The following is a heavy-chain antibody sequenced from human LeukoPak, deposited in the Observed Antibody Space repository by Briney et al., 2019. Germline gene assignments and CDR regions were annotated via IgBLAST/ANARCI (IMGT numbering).Heavy chain of an antibody. CDR1: GYSISSGSY. J-gene: IGHJ4*02. D-gene: IGHD1-26*01. CDR2: VSHSGNT. Sequence: SETLSLTCAVSGYSISSGSYWGWFRPPPGKGLEWLGSVSHSGNTYYNPSLKSRVTISVDTSKNHFSPKVTSATAADTAVYYCARSSGNSWGQGTLVIVSS. CDR3: ARSSGNS. V-gene: IGHV4-38-2*01.